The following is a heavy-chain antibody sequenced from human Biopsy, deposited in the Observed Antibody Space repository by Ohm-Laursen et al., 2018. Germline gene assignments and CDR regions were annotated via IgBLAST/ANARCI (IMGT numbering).Heavy chain of an antibody. V-gene: IGHV4-59*01. CDR1: GGSIYHFF. D-gene: IGHD3-22*01. CDR2: VYYTGST. CDR3: ARDRGYYSDRTVPGYFDL. J-gene: IGHJ2*01. Sequence: SDTLSLTCTVSGGSIYHFFWSWIRQPPGKGPQWIGYVYYTGSTDYNPSLQSRVTISVDTSKNHFSLRLRSVTPADTAIYYCARDRGYYSDRTVPGYFDLWGRGTLVTVSS.